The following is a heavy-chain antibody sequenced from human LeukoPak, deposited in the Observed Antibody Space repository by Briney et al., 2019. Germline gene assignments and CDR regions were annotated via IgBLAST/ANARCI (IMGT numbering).Heavy chain of an antibody. CDR2: INTNTGNP. CDR3: AKELNWNDVSEAFDI. Sequence: ASVKVSCKASGYTFTSYAMNWVRQAPGQGLEWMGWINTNTGNPTYAQGFTGRFVFSLDTSVSTAYLQISSLKAEDTAVYYCAKELNWNDVSEAFDIWGQGTMVTVSS. CDR1: GYTFTSYA. V-gene: IGHV7-4-1*02. J-gene: IGHJ3*02. D-gene: IGHD1-1*01.